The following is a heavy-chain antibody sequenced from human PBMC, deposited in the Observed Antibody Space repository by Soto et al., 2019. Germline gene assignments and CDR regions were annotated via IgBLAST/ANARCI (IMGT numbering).Heavy chain of an antibody. CDR1: GYTFTSYV. CDR3: ARDLITMVRGVIIPLNWFDP. CDR2: ISAYNGNT. J-gene: IGHJ5*02. D-gene: IGHD3-10*01. Sequence: QVQLVQSGAEVKKPGASVKVSCKASGYTFTSYVISCVRQAPGQGLEWMGWISAYNGNTNYAQKLQGRVTMTTDTSTSTAYMELRSLRSDDTAVYYCARDLITMVRGVIIPLNWFDPWGQGTLVTVSS. V-gene: IGHV1-18*04.